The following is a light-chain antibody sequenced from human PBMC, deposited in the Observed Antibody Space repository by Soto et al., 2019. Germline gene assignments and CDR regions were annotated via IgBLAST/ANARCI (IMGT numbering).Light chain of an antibody. J-gene: IGKJ1*01. CDR2: GAS. Sequence: EIVMTQSPATLSVSPGERATLSCRASQSVSSNLAWYQLKPGQAPRLLIYGASTRATGIPARFSGSGSGTEFTLTISSLQSEDFAVYYCQQYNNWPPWTFGHGTKVEIK. CDR3: QQYNNWPPWT. CDR1: QSVSSN. V-gene: IGKV3-15*01.